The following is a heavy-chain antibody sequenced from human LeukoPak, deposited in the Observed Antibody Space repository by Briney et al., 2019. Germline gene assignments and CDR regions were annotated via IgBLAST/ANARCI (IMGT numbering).Heavy chain of an antibody. J-gene: IGHJ4*02. CDR1: GYTFTTLG. CDR3: ARDPAYCGGDCFPRNYFDY. CDR2: ISTYSGNT. V-gene: IGHV1-18*01. Sequence: ASVKVSCKASGYTFTTLGISWVRQAPGQGLEWMGWISTYSGNTIYAQNLQDRVTVTTDTSTSTVYMELSSLRSEDTAVYYCARDPAYCGGDCFPRNYFDYWGQGTLVTVSS. D-gene: IGHD2-21*02.